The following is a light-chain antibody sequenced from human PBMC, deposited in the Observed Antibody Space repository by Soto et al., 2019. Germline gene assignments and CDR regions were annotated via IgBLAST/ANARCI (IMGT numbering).Light chain of an antibody. CDR2: DVT. CDR3: TSYSRGSTYV. CDR1: SSDVGGYNY. J-gene: IGLJ1*01. V-gene: IGLV2-14*03. Sequence: QSVLTQPASVSGSPGQSITVSCTGTSSDVGGYNYVSGYQQHPGKAPRLMIYDVTNRPSGVSDRFSGSKSGNTASLTISGLQAEDEADYYCTSYSRGSTYVFGTGTKLTVL.